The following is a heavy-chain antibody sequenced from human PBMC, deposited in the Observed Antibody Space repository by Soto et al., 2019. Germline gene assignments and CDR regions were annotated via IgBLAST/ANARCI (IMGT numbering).Heavy chain of an antibody. CDR1: GYTFSSYY. J-gene: IGHJ6*02. V-gene: IGHV1-46*01. Sequence: QVQLVQSGAEVKKPGASVKVSCKASGYTFSSYYMHWVRQAPGQGLEWMGIINPSGGSTTYAQKFQGRVTMTRDTSTSTVYMELSSLRSEDTAVYYCYSSSSLLDVWGQGTTVTVSS. CDR2: INPSGGST. D-gene: IGHD6-6*01. CDR3: YSSSSLLDV.